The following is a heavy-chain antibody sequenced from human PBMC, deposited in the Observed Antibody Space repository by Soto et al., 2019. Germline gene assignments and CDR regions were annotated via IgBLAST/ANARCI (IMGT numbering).Heavy chain of an antibody. V-gene: IGHV3-7*04. Sequence: GSLSLSCAASGFTSSSYWMSWVRQAPWKGLEWVANIKQDGSEKYYVDSVKGRFTISRDNAKNSLYLQMNSLRAEDTAVYYCARALLNWNYGRRFDPWGQGTLVTVSS. D-gene: IGHD1-7*01. CDR2: IKQDGSEK. CDR3: ARALLNWNYGRRFDP. J-gene: IGHJ5*02. CDR1: GFTSSSYW.